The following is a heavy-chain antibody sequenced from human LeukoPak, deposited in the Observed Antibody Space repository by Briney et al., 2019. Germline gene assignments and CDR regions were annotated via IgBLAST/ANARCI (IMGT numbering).Heavy chain of an antibody. CDR3: VREKYSGRDDAFDI. Sequence: GASVKVSCKASGYTFTGYYMHWVRQAPGQGLEWMGWINPNSGGTNYAQKFQGRVTMTRETSISTANMELSRLRSDDTAVYYCVREKYSGRDDAFDIWGQGTKVTVSS. CDR1: GYTFTGYY. D-gene: IGHD1-26*01. J-gene: IGHJ3*02. CDR2: INPNSGGT. V-gene: IGHV1-2*02.